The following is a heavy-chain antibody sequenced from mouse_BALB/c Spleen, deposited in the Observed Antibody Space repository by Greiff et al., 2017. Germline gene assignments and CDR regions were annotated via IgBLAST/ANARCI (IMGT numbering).Heavy chain of an antibody. Sequence: QVQLQQSGAELMKPGASVKISCKATGYTFSSYWIEWVKQRPGHGLEWIGEILPGSGSTNYNEKFKGKATFTADTSSNTAYMQLSSLTSEDSAVYYCALITTVVAEDYWGQGTTLTVSS. CDR3: ALITTVVAEDY. V-gene: IGHV1-9*01. CDR2: ILPGSGST. D-gene: IGHD1-1*01. J-gene: IGHJ2*01. CDR1: GYTFSSYW.